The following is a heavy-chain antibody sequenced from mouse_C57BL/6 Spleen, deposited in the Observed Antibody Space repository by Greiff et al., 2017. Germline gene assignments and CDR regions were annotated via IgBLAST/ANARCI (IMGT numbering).Heavy chain of an antibody. CDR3: ARSRYYGSSLYYYARDY. J-gene: IGHJ4*01. CDR2: IYPGSGNT. Sequence: QVQLQQSGAELVRPGASVKLSCKASGYTFTDYYINWVKQRPGQGLEWIARIYPGSGNTYYNEKFKGKATLTAEKSSSTAYMQLSSLTSEDSAVYFCARSRYYGSSLYYYARDYWGQGTSVTVSS. CDR1: GYTFTDYY. D-gene: IGHD1-1*01. V-gene: IGHV1-76*01.